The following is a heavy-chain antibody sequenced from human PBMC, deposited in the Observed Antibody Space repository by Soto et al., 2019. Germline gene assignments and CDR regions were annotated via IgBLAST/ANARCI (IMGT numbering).Heavy chain of an antibody. V-gene: IGHV1-18*01. J-gene: IGHJ6*02. CDR3: ARDVRYYGSGTKPKSRVHYGMDV. CDR2: ISAYNGNT. D-gene: IGHD3-10*01. Sequence: ASVKVSCKASGYTFTSYGISWVRQAPGQGLEWMGWISAYNGNTNYAQKLQGRVTMTTDTSTSTAYMELRSLRSDDTAVYYCARDVRYYGSGTKPKSRVHYGMDVWGQGTTVTVSS. CDR1: GYTFTSYG.